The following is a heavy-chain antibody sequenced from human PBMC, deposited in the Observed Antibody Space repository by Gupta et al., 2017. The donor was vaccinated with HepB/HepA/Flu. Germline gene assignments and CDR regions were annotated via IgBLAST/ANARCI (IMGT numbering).Heavy chain of an antibody. J-gene: IGHJ6*01. CDR1: GGSFSGYY. V-gene: IGHV4-34*01. CDR2: INHSGST. CDR3: ARDTIYCTNGVCYTRRAAYYYYGMGV. D-gene: IGHD2-8*01. Sequence: QVQLQQWGAGLLKPSETLSLTCAVYGGSFSGYYWSWIRQPPGKGLEWIGEINHSGSTNYNPSLKSRVTISVDTAKNQFSLKLSSVTAADTAGYYCARDTIYCTNGVCYTRRAAYYYYGMGVGGQGTTVTVYS.